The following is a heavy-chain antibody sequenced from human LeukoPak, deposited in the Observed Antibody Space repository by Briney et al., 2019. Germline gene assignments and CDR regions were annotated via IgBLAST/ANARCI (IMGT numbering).Heavy chain of an antibody. D-gene: IGHD2-15*01. CDR1: GYTLTNYN. CDR2: INTDKGHT. Sequence: ASVKVSCKASGYTLTNYNISWVRQASGQGLQWMGWINTDKGHTNFVPKFQGRVTVTTDTSTNTAYMELRRLRSDDTAVYYCAREFGHCSGDNCFYFFDSWGQGSLVTVSS. J-gene: IGHJ4*02. CDR3: AREFGHCSGDNCFYFFDS. V-gene: IGHV1-18*01.